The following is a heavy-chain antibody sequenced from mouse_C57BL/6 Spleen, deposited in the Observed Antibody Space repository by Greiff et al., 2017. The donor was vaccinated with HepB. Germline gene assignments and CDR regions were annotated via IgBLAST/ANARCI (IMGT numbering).Heavy chain of an antibody. CDR1: GYTFTSYW. D-gene: IGHD2-2*01. Sequence: VQLQQPGTELVKPGASVKLSCKASGYTFTSYWMHWVKQRPGQGLEWIGNINPSNGGTNYNEKFKSKATLTVDKSSSTAYMQLSSLTSEDSAVYYCARGGNGYYDAMDYWGQGTSVTVSS. V-gene: IGHV1-53*01. CDR3: ARGGNGYYDAMDY. CDR2: INPSNGGT. J-gene: IGHJ4*01.